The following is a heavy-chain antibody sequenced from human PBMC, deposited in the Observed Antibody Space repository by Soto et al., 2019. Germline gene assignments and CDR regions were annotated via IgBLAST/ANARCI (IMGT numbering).Heavy chain of an antibody. V-gene: IGHV1-3*01. CDR3: ARDWPRLHFAYFDY. D-gene: IGHD5-12*01. Sequence: ASVKVSCKASGYTFTSYAMHWVRQAPGQRLEWMGWINAGNGNTKYSQKFQGRVTITRDTSASTAYMELSSLRSEDTAVYYCARDWPRLHFAYFDYWGQGTLVTVSS. CDR2: INAGNGNT. CDR1: GYTFTSYA. J-gene: IGHJ4*02.